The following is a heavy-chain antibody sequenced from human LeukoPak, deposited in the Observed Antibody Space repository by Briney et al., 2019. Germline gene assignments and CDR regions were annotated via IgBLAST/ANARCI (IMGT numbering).Heavy chain of an antibody. CDR2: IYYSGNT. J-gene: IGHJ4*02. Sequence: SETLSLTCTVSRGSISSSSYYWGWIRQPPGKGLEWIGSIYYSGNTYYKVSLKSRVTISVDTSKNQFALKLRSVTAADTAVYYCMGYATATASFDYWGQGTLVTVSS. D-gene: IGHD2-2*01. V-gene: IGHV4-39*01. CDR1: RGSISSSSYY. CDR3: MGYATATASFDY.